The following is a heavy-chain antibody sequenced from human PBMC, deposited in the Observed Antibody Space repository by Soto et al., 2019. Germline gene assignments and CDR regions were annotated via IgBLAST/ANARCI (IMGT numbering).Heavy chain of an antibody. CDR1: GGSISGGFGGLYY. CDR2: IYDSGST. CDR3: AREVIPLTTDWYFDL. J-gene: IGHJ2*01. Sequence: PSETLSLTCPVSGGSISGGFGGLYYWRWIRQPPGKGLEWIGYIYDSGSTYYNPSLKSRVTISVDTSKNQFSLRLSSVTAADTAVYYCAREVIPLTTDWYFDLWGRGTLVTVSS. V-gene: IGHV4-30-4*01. D-gene: IGHD4-17*01.